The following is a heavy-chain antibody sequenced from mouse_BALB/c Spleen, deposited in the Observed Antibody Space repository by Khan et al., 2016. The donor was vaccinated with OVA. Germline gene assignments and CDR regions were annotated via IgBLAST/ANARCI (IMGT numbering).Heavy chain of an antibody. V-gene: IGHV2-6-1*01. D-gene: IGHD2-10*01. CDR1: GFSLTTYG. CDR3: ARQPYYHYNIMDY. Sequence: QIQLVQSGPGLAAPSQSLSITCTISGFSLTTYGVHWVRQPPGKGLEWLVVIWSDGTTNYNPALKSRLTITKDNSQSQVFLKMNSLQTDDTAIYFCARQPYYHYNIMDYWGQGTSVTVSS. CDR2: IWSDGTT. J-gene: IGHJ4*01.